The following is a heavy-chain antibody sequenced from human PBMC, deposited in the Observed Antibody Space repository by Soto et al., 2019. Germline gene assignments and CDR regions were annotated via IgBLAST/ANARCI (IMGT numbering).Heavy chain of an antibody. J-gene: IGHJ5*02. CDR2: IDPSDSYT. V-gene: IGHV5-10-1*01. D-gene: IGHD3-3*01. CDR1: GYSFTSYW. CDR3: ARHSTKSWSGYIVQQHWFDP. Sequence: PGESLKISCKGSGYSFTSYWISWVRQMPGKGLERMGRIDPSDSYTNYSPSFQGHVTISADKSISTAYLQWSSLKASDTAMYYCARHSTKSWSGYIVQQHWFDPWGQGALVTVSS.